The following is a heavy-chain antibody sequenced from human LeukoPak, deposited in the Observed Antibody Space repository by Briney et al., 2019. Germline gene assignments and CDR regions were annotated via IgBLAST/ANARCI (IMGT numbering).Heavy chain of an antibody. CDR1: GGSISGYY. CDR2: IYDSGDT. CDR3: ARDWRFQH. V-gene: IGHV4-59*01. Sequence: SETLSLSCTVSGGSISGYYWSWIRQPPGKGLEWIGYIYDSGDTNDNPSLKSRVTISVDTSKNQFTLKLSSVTAADPAVYYCARDWRFQHWGQGTLVTVSS. J-gene: IGHJ1*01.